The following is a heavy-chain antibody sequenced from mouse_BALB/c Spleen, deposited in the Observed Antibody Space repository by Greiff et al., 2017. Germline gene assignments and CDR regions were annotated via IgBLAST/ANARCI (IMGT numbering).Heavy chain of an antibody. CDR3: ARGEASSPFDY. CDR1: GFTFSSYA. J-gene: IGHJ2*01. Sequence: LQESGGGLVKPGGSLKLSCAASGFTFSSYAMSWVRQTPEKRLEWVASISSGGSTYYPDSVKGRFTISRDNARNILYLQMSSLRSEDTAMYYCARGEASSPFDYWGQGTTLTVSS. D-gene: IGHD1-1*01. CDR2: ISSGGST. V-gene: IGHV5-6-5*01.